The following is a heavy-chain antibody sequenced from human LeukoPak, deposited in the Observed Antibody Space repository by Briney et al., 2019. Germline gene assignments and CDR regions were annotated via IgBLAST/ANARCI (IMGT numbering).Heavy chain of an antibody. Sequence: ASVKVSCKASGYTFTSYGISWVRQAPGQGLEWMGWISAYNGNTNYAQKLQGRVTMTTDTSTSTAYMELRSLRSDDTAVYYCARVSPGEKYYYGMDVWGQGTTVTVSS. CDR1: GYTFTSYG. J-gene: IGHJ6*02. CDR2: ISAYNGNT. V-gene: IGHV1-18*01. D-gene: IGHD3-10*01. CDR3: ARVSPGEKYYYGMDV.